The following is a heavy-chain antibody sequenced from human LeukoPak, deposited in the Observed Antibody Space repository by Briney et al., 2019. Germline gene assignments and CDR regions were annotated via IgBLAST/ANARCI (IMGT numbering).Heavy chain of an antibody. CDR3: TRGPPESLVTSSGWLPFDR. J-gene: IGHJ4*02. CDR1: GYTFSSYG. Sequence: ASVPETCKASGYTFSSYGISWVRQAPGQGLEWMGWISAYGGNTNYAQKVQGRVTMTIDTSTRTAYMEMKGLRSDDTAMYYCTRGPPESLVTSSGWLPFDRWGQG. CDR2: ISAYGGNT. V-gene: IGHV1-18*01. D-gene: IGHD6-19*01.